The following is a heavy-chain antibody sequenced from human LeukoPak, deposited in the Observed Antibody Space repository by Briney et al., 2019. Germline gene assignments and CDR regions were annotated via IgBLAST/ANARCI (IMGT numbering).Heavy chain of an antibody. CDR1: GFTFSSYW. CDR3: SSLAGTLDY. D-gene: IGHD6-13*01. J-gene: IGHJ4*02. V-gene: IGHV3-7*02. Sequence: GGSLRLSCATSGFTFSSYWMSWVRQAPGKGLEWVANIKQDGSEKYYVDSVKGRFTISRDNAKNSLYLQMNSLRAEDTAVYYCSSLAGTLDYWGQGTLVTVSS. CDR2: IKQDGSEK.